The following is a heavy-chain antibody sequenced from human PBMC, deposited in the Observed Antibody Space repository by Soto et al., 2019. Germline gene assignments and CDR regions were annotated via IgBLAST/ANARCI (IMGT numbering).Heavy chain of an antibody. Sequence: QVQLVQSGAEVKKPGASVKVSCKASGYSLSRLSVHWVRQAPGKGLEWMGVFDREVGEAIYAQKFQDRVTMTADTSTDTAYMDLNSLRSDDTAVYYCATDLLVHGMDIWGQGTTVTVSS. CDR1: GYSLSRLS. J-gene: IGHJ6*02. CDR2: FDREVGEA. CDR3: ATDLLVHGMDI. D-gene: IGHD6-6*01. V-gene: IGHV1-24*01.